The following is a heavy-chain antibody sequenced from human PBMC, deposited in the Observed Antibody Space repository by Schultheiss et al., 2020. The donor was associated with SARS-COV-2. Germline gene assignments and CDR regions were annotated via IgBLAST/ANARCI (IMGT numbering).Heavy chain of an antibody. CDR2: IYYSGST. CDR1: GGSFSGYY. V-gene: IGHV4-59*08. D-gene: IGHD3-10*01. Sequence: SETLSLTCAVYGGSFSGYYWGWIRQPPGKGLEWIGYIYYSGSTYYNPSLKSRVTISVDTSKNQFSLKLSSVTAADTAVYYCARTMVRGVIMRVGWFDPWGQGTLVTVSS. CDR3: ARTMVRGVIMRVGWFDP. J-gene: IGHJ5*02.